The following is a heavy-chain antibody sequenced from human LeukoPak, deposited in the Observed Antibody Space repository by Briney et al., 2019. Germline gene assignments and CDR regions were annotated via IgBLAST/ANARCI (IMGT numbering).Heavy chain of an antibody. J-gene: IGHJ4*02. Sequence: GGSLRLSCVASGFSFNNYRMTWVRKAPGKGLEWVANIKQDGSEKQYVDSVKGRFAISRDNAKKSLYLQINTLRAEDTAVYYCVRGPHIAATSYWGQGTLVTVSS. CDR1: GFSFNNYR. CDR3: VRGPHIAATSY. V-gene: IGHV3-7*03. CDR2: IKQDGSEK. D-gene: IGHD6-25*01.